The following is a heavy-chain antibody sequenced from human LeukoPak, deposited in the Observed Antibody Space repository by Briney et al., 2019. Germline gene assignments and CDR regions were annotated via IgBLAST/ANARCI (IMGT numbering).Heavy chain of an antibody. J-gene: IGHJ4*02. Sequence: GGSLRLSCVASGFTFSNYAMHWVRQAPGKGLEWVAVISYGGSNKYYADSVKGRFTISRDNSKNTLYLQMISLRADDTAVYYCAREVIWGSYRFFDYWGQGTLVTVSS. CDR3: AREVIWGSYRFFDY. D-gene: IGHD3-16*02. CDR2: ISYGGSNK. V-gene: IGHV3-30*04. CDR1: GFTFSNYA.